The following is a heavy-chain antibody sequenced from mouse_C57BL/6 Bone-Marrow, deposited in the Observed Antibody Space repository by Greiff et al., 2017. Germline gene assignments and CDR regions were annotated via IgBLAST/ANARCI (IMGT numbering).Heavy chain of an antibody. CDR1: GYTFTSYW. J-gene: IGHJ4*01. V-gene: IGHV1-69*01. CDR2: IDPSDSYT. CDR3: ARDGLSY. Sequence: VQLQQPGAELVMPGASVKLSCKASGYTFTSYWMHWVKQRPGQGLEWIGEIDPSDSYTNYNQKFKGKSTLTVDKSSSTAYMQLSSLTSEDAAVYYSARDGLSYWGQGTSVTVSS. D-gene: IGHD1-1*02.